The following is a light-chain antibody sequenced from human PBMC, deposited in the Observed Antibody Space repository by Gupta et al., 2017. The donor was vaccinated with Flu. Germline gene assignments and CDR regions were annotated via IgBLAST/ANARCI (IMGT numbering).Light chain of an antibody. CDR3: QQYNNWSTWT. CDR1: QSVSSN. V-gene: IGKV3-15*01. Sequence: EIVMTQSTATLSVSPGERATLSCRARQSVSSNLAWYQQKPGQAPRLLIYGASTRATGIPARFSGSGSGTEFTLTISSLQSEDFAGYYCQQYNNWSTWTFGQGTKVEIK. CDR2: GAS. J-gene: IGKJ1*01.